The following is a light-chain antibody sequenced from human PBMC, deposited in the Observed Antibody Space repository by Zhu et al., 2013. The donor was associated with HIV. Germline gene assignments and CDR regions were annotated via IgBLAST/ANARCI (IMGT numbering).Light chain of an antibody. CDR2: WAS. V-gene: IGKV4-1*01. J-gene: IGKJ4*01. CDR1: QSVLYSSNNKNY. Sequence: DIVMTQSPDSLAVSLGERATINCKSSQSVLYSSNNKNYLAWYQQKPGQLPKLLIYWASTRESGVPDRFSGSGSGTDFTLTISSLQAEDVAVYYCQQRNNWLTFGGGTKVEIK. CDR3: QQRNNWLT.